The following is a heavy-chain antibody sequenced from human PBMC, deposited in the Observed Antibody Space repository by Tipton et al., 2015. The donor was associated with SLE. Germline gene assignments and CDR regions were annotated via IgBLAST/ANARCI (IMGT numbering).Heavy chain of an antibody. Sequence: TLSLTCTVSGDPISSYYWSWIRQPAGKGLEWIGRIYTSQSTNYNPSLKSRVTMSIDMAKNQFSLKLRSVTAADTAVYYCAGAWQGYCSGGTCYVLDYWGQGTLVTVSS. CDR3: AGAWQGYCSGGTCYVLDY. CDR1: GDPISSYY. V-gene: IGHV4-4*07. D-gene: IGHD2-15*01. J-gene: IGHJ4*02. CDR2: IYTSQST.